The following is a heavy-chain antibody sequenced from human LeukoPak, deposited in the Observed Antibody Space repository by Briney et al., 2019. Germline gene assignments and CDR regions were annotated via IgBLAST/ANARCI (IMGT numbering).Heavy chain of an antibody. J-gene: IGHJ4*02. Sequence: GASVKVSCKASGYTFTDYYMYWVRQAPGQGLEWMGWINANRGGANYAQRFQGRVTMTRDTSITAAYMELSRLKSDDTAVYYCARRYCSSTSCYYFDYWGQGTLVTVSS. D-gene: IGHD2-2*01. CDR3: ARRYCSSTSCYYFDY. CDR2: INANRGGA. CDR1: GYTFTDYY. V-gene: IGHV1-2*02.